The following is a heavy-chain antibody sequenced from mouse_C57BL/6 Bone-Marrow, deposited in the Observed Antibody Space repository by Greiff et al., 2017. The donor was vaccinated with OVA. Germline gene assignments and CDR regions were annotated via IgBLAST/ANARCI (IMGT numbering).Heavy chain of an antibody. CDR2: FHPYNDDT. V-gene: IGHV1-47*01. Sequence: QVQLKESGAELVKPGASVKMSCKASGYTFTTYPIEWVKQNHGKSLEWIGNFHPYNDDTKYNEQFKGKATLTVDNYYSTVYMELSRLTSEYSAVYYCASFPIYYDYGMALDYWGQGTTLTVSS. J-gene: IGHJ2*01. D-gene: IGHD2-4*01. CDR1: GYTFTTYP. CDR3: ASFPIYYDYGMALDY.